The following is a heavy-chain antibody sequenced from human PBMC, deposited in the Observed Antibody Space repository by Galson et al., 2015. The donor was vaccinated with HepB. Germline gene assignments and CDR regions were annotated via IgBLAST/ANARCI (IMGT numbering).Heavy chain of an antibody. CDR3: ARTVEPSTNGVFPYYGMDV. D-gene: IGHD2-8*01. Sequence: SLRLSCAASGFTFRDYYMSWVRQAPGKGLEWVSYISSSSSCTNYADSVKGRFTLSRDNAKNTLYLQMNSLRAEDTAIYYCARTVEPSTNGVFPYYGMDVWGQGTTVTVSS. V-gene: IGHV3-11*03. J-gene: IGHJ6*02. CDR2: ISSSSSCT. CDR1: GFTFRDYY.